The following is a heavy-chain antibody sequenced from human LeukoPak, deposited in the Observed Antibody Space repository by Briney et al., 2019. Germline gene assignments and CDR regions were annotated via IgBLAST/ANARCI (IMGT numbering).Heavy chain of an antibody. CDR2: IIPIFGTA. CDR1: GGTFSSYA. CDR3: ARERSGSGYYYHSFDAFDI. J-gene: IGHJ3*02. D-gene: IGHD3-22*01. Sequence: GASVKVSCKTSGGTFSSYAISWVRQAPGQGLEWMGGIIPIFGTANYAQKFQGRVTITADESTSTAYMELSSLRSEDTAVYYCARERSGSGYYYHSFDAFDIWGQGTMVTVSS. V-gene: IGHV1-69*13.